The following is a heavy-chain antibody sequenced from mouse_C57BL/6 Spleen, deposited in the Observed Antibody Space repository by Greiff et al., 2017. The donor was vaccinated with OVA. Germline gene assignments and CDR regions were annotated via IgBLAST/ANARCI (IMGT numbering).Heavy chain of an antibody. CDR3: ASLYSNYYFDY. V-gene: IGHV5-4*03. Sequence: DVKLVESGGGLVKPGGSLKLSCAASGFTFSSYAMSWVRQTPEKRLEWVATISDGGSYTYYPDNVKGRFTISRDNAKNNLYLQMSHLKSEDTAMYYCASLYSNYYFDYWGQGTTLTVSS. CDR1: GFTFSSYA. D-gene: IGHD2-5*01. CDR2: ISDGGSYT. J-gene: IGHJ2*01.